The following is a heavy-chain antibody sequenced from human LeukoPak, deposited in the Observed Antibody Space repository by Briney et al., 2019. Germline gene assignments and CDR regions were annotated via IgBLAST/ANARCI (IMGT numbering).Heavy chain of an antibody. V-gene: IGHV3-21*01. CDR1: GFTFSRYN. J-gene: IGHJ6*03. CDR3: ARVGYYYDSSGYLYYYYMDV. CDR2: ISSSSSYI. D-gene: IGHD3-22*01. Sequence: GGSLRLSCAASGFTFSRYNMNWVRQAPGRGLEWVSSISSSSSYIYYADSVKGRFTISRDNAKNSLYLQMSSLRAEDTAVYYCARVGYYYDSSGYLYYYYMDVWGKGTTVTISS.